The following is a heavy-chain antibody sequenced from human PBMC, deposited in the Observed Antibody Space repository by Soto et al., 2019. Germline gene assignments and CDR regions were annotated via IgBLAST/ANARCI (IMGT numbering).Heavy chain of an antibody. CDR1: GFNFRGYG. V-gene: IGHV3-33*01. J-gene: IGHJ4*02. D-gene: IGHD3-16*01. Sequence: QVQLVESGGGVVQPGRSLRLACAASGFNFRGYGMHWVRKAPGRGLEWVALIWYDGSSQYYADSVKGRFTISSDYSKDKVYLQMNSLRAEDTAVYYCVRDRLGAVPDYWDQGTLVTFSS. CDR3: VRDRLGAVPDY. CDR2: IWYDGSSQ.